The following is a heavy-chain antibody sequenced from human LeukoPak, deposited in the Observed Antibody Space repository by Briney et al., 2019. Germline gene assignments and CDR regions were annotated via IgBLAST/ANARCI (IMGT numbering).Heavy chain of an antibody. Sequence: ASVKVSCKASGYTFTTYYITWVRQAPGQGLEWMGWISTYNGNTNYAQKLQGRVTMTTATSTSTAYMELRSLRSDDTAVYYCVRESGGYYGGAFDYWGQGTLVTVSS. CDR1: GYTFTTYY. CDR2: ISTYNGNT. D-gene: IGHD3-22*01. CDR3: VRESGGYYGGAFDY. J-gene: IGHJ4*02. V-gene: IGHV1-18*01.